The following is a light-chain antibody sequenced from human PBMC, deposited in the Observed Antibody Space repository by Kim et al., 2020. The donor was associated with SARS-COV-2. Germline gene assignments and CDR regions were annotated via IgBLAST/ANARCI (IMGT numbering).Light chain of an antibody. CDR1: SSNIGSNY. J-gene: IGLJ2*01. Sequence: QSVLTQPPSASATPGQKVTISCSGSSSNIGSNYVSWYQQLPGTAPKLLIYENNKRPSGVPDRFSGSKSGTSASLAITGLRPGDEADYYCGAWDNSLSASVFGGGTQLTVL. V-gene: IGLV1-47*01. CDR2: ENN. CDR3: GAWDNSLSASV.